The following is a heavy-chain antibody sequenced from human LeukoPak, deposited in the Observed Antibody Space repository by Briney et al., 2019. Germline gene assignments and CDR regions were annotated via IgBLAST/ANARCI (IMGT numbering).Heavy chain of an antibody. V-gene: IGHV1-69*06. CDR1: GGTFSSYA. Sequence: SVKVSCKASGGTFSSYAISWVRQAPGQGLEWMGGIIPIFGTANYAQKFQGRVTITADKSTSTAYMELSSLRSEDTAVYYCARDRALGYYDSSGYLLYDAFDIWGQGTMVTVSS. CDR2: IIPIFGTA. J-gene: IGHJ3*02. CDR3: ARDRALGYYDSSGYLLYDAFDI. D-gene: IGHD3-22*01.